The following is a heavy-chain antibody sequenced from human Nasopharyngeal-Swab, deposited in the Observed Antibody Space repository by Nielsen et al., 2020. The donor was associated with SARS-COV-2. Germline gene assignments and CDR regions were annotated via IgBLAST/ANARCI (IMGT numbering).Heavy chain of an antibody. V-gene: IGHV1-3*01. CDR1: GYTFTSYA. CDR2: INAGNGNA. J-gene: IGHJ4*02. CDR3: ARDYLSRTNYGSDY. D-gene: IGHD3-10*01. Sequence: ASVKVSCKASGYTFTSYAMHWVRQAPGQRLEGMGWINAGNGNAKYSQKFQGRVTITRDTSASTAYMELSSLRSEDTAVYYCARDYLSRTNYGSDYWGQGTLVSVSS.